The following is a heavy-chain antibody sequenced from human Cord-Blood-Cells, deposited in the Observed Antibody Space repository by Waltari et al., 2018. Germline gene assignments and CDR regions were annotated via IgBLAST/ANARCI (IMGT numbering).Heavy chain of an antibody. Sequence: QVQLVQSGAEVKKPGASVKVSCKVSGYTLTELSMHWVRQAPGKGLEWMGGFDPEDGETIYAQKFQGRVTMTEGTSTDTAYMELSSLRSEDTAVYYCATADGGRGYSYGPFDYWGQGTLVTVSS. V-gene: IGHV1-24*01. J-gene: IGHJ4*02. CDR2: FDPEDGET. CDR3: ATADGGRGYSYGPFDY. CDR1: GYTLTELS. D-gene: IGHD5-18*01.